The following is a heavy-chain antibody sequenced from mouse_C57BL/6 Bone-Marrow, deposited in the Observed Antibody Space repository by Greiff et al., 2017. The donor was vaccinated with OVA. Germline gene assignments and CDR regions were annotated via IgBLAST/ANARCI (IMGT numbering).Heavy chain of an antibody. Sequence: VQLQQSGPVLVKPGASVKMSCKASGYTFTDYYMNWVKQSHGKSLEWIGVINPYNGGTSYNQKFKGKATLTVDKSSSTAYMEINCLTSEDSAVYYCAQTPDYYGSSYLPYYYAMDYWGQGTSVTGSS. CDR2: INPYNGGT. J-gene: IGHJ4*01. CDR3: AQTPDYYGSSYLPYYYAMDY. CDR1: GYTFTDYY. D-gene: IGHD1-1*01. V-gene: IGHV1-19*01.